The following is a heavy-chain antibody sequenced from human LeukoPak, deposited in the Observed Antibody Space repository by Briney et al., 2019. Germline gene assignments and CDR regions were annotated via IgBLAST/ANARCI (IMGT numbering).Heavy chain of an antibody. V-gene: IGHV1-18*01. CDR1: GYTFTSYG. D-gene: IGHD3-10*01. J-gene: IGHJ4*02. Sequence: GASVRVSCKASGYTFTSYGISWGRQAPGQGREWMGWISAYNGNTNYAQKLQGRVTMTTDTSTSRAYMEPRSLRSDDTAVYYCARGGIWFGELIQFDYWGQGTLVTVSS. CDR3: ARGGIWFGELIQFDY. CDR2: ISAYNGNT.